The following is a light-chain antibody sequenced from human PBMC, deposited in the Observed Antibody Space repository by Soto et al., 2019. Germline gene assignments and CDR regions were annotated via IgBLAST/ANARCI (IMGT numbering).Light chain of an antibody. Sequence: ALTQPASVSGSPGQSITVSCTGTNTDVGGYNYVSWYQHRPGKAPRLMIYEVRNRLSGVSNRFSGSKSGNTASLTISGLQSEDEADYYCTSYTPTGALVFGSGTKVTVL. CDR2: EVR. J-gene: IGLJ6*01. CDR3: TSYTPTGALV. CDR1: NTDVGGYNY. V-gene: IGLV2-14*01.